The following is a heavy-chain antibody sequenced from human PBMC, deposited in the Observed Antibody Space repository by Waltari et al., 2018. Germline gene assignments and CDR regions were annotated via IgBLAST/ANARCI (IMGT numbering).Heavy chain of an antibody. J-gene: IGHJ4*02. Sequence: QVQLVQSGAEVKKPGSSVKVSCKASGGTFSSYAISWVRQAPGQGLEWMGAIIPLFCTANYSQKFQRSVTITAADSTSTAYMALSSLRSEDTAVYYCARDQYYYGSGSYDYWGQGTLVTVSS. V-gene: IGHV1-69*12. CDR1: GGTFSSYA. CDR2: IIPLFCTA. CDR3: ARDQYYYGSGSYDY. D-gene: IGHD3-10*01.